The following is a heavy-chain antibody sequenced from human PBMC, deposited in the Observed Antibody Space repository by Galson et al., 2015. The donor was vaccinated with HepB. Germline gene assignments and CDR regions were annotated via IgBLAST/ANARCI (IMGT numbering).Heavy chain of an antibody. CDR2: ISSSSRYI. Sequence: SLRLSCAASGFNFGTFTMNWVRQVQGKGLEWVSSISSSSRYIYYAESMKGRFTIARYNAKNSLYLQINSLRAEDTALYRCAKVVYYYMDVWGKGTTFTVSS. J-gene: IGHJ6*03. CDR3: AKVVYYYMDV. CDR1: GFNFGTFT. V-gene: IGHV3-21*01.